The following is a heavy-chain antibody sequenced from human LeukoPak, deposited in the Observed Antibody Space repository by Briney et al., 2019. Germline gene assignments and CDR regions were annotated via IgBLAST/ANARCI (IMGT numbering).Heavy chain of an antibody. CDR2: IYYSGST. Sequence: SETLSLTCTVSGXSISSGGYYWSWIRQHPGRGLEWIGYIYYSGSTYYNPSLKSRVTISVDTSKNQFSLKLSSVTAADTAVYYCARDHGDYFDYWGQGTLVTVSS. D-gene: IGHD4-17*01. J-gene: IGHJ4*02. V-gene: IGHV4-31*03. CDR1: GXSISSGGYY. CDR3: ARDHGDYFDY.